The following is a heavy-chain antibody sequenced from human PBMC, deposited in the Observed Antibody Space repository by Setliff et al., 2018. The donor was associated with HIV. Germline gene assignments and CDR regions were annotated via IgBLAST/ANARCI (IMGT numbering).Heavy chain of an antibody. CDR1: GGSMNNYY. V-gene: IGHV4-4*09. CDR3: ARHPREEPQRNYKFDS. Sequence: ASETLSLTCTVSGGSMNNYYWTWIRQPPGKGLEWIGYIYTSGSTKYNPSLKSRVTISLDTSKSQFSLRLTSVTTTDTAIYYCARHPREEPQRNYKFDSWGQGTLVTVSS. J-gene: IGHJ4*02. CDR2: IYTSGST. D-gene: IGHD1-7*01.